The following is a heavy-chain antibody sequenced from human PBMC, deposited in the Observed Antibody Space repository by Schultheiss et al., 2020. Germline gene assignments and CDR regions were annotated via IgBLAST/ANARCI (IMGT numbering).Heavy chain of an antibody. V-gene: IGHV4-34*01. Sequence: GSLRLSCAASGFTFSSYEMNWVRQAPGKGLEWIGEINHSGSTNYNPSLKSRVTISVDTSKNQFSLKLSSVTAADTAVYYCASTPGSYYPIHWFDPWGQGTLGNVSS. CDR1: GFTFSSYE. D-gene: IGHD1-26*01. CDR3: ASTPGSYYPIHWFDP. J-gene: IGHJ5*02. CDR2: INHSGST.